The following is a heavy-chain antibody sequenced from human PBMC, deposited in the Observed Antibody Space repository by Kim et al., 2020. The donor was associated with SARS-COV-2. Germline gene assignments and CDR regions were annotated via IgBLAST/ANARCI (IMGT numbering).Heavy chain of an antibody. CDR2: ITHSGST. V-gene: IGHV4-34*01. CDR3: TRRPAGFDS. CDR1: GGSFSGYY. J-gene: IGHJ4*02. Sequence: SETLSLTCAVYGGSFSGYYWTWIRQPPGKGLEWIGEITHSGSTNYSPSLKSRVTISADTSKNQFSLKLTSVTAADTAVYYCTRRPAGFDSWGRGTPVTVS.